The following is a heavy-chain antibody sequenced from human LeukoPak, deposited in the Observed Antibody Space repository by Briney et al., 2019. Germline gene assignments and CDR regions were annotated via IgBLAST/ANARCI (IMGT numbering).Heavy chain of an antibody. CDR2: IYYSGST. CDR3: AREAEEFLGQSHYHYYMDV. CDR1: GGSISSYY. D-gene: IGHD3-10*01. J-gene: IGHJ6*03. V-gene: IGHV4-59*01. Sequence: SETLSLTCTVSGGSISSYYWSWIRQPPGKGLEWIGYIYYSGSTDYNPSLKSRVTISVETSKNQFSLKLSSVTAADTAVYYCAREAEEFLGQSHYHYYMDVWGKGTTVTVSS.